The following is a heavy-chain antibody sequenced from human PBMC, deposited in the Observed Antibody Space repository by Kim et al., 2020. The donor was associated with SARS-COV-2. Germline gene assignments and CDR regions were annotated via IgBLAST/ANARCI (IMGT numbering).Heavy chain of an antibody. D-gene: IGHD5-18*01. CDR3: AIAPSEYTAEAYYFDY. V-gene: IGHV1-69*13. CDR1: GGTFSSYA. J-gene: IGHJ4*02. Sequence: SVKVSCKASGGTFSSYAISWVRQAPGQGLEWMGGIIPIFGTANYAQKFQGRATITADESTSTAYMELSSLRSEDTAVYYCAIAPSEYTAEAYYFDYWGQGTLVTVSS. CDR2: IIPIFGTA.